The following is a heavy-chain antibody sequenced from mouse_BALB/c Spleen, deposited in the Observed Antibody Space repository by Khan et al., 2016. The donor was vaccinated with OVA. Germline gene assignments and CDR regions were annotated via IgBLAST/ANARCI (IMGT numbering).Heavy chain of an antibody. V-gene: IGHV2-6-5*01. CDR3: AKGVWSYYFALHY. D-gene: IGHD2-10*02. Sequence: QVQLQQSGPGLVAPSQNLSITCTVSGFSLTDYGVSWIRQPPGKGLEWLGVIWGGGTTYYNSALKSRLSISKDNSKSQVFLKMNSLQTDDTAMYYCAKGVWSYYFALHYWGQGTSVTVSS. CDR2: IWGGGTT. CDR1: GFSLTDYG. J-gene: IGHJ4*01.